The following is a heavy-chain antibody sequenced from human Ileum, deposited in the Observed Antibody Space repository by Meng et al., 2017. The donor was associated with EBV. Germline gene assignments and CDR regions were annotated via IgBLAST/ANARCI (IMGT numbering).Heavy chain of an antibody. CDR1: GFSFDTFD. Sequence: QVPRVESGGGVVQPGRSLRVSCEASGFSFDTFDMHWARQAPGKGLEWVAVISYDENIKFYADSVKGRFTISRDNSKNTLYLQLNSLRPDDTAFYYCTNLSFWGQGTLVTVSS. CDR2: ISYDENIK. V-gene: IGHV3-30*18. D-gene: IGHD2/OR15-2a*01. CDR3: TNLSF. J-gene: IGHJ4*02.